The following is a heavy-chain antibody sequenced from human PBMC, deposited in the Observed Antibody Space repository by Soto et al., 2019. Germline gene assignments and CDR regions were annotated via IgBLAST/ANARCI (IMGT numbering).Heavy chain of an antibody. CDR2: ISSSSAYI. CDR1: GFTFHTYT. CDR3: ARDRKLGPGPNYYYYGMDV. V-gene: IGHV3-21*01. Sequence: PGGSLRLSCAASGFTFHTYTMNWVRQAPGKGLEWVSSISSSSAYIYYADSVKGRFTISRDNAKDSLFLQMNGLRAEDTAVYYCARDRKLGPGPNYYYYGMDVWGQGTTVTVSS. J-gene: IGHJ6*02.